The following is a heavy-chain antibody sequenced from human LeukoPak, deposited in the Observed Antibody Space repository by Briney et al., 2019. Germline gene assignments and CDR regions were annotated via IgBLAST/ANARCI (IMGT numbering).Heavy chain of an antibody. Sequence: PGGSLRLSCAASGFTFSSYSMNWVRQAPGKGLEWDSSIISSSSYIYYADSVKGRFTISRDNAKNSLYLQMNSLRAEDTAVYYCARENWEMATSDSGGQGTLVTVSS. J-gene: IGHJ4*02. CDR3: ARENWEMATSDS. CDR2: IISSSSYI. CDR1: GFTFSSYS. D-gene: IGHD5-24*01. V-gene: IGHV3-21*01.